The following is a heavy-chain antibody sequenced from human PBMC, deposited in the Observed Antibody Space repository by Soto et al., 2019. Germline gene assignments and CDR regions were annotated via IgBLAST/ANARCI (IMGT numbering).Heavy chain of an antibody. D-gene: IGHD2-21*01. J-gene: IGHJ3*02. CDR1: GGSISSGDYY. V-gene: IGHV4-30-4*01. CDR3: ARAPYRGDTSRGAFHI. Sequence: QVQLQESGPGLVKPSQTLSLTCTVSGGSISSGDYYWTWIRQPPGKGLEWIGYIYYSGSTYYNPSLKSRVTISVDTSNNQFSLRLSSVTAADTAVYYCARAPYRGDTSRGAFHIWGQGTMLTVSS. CDR2: IYYSGST.